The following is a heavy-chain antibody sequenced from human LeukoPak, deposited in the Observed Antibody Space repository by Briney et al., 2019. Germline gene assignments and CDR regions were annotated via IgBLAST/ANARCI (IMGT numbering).Heavy chain of an antibody. Sequence: GGSLRLSCAASGFTFSSYAMSWVRQAPGKGLEWVSGISGSGGSTLYADSVKGRFTISRDNSKKTVYLQMNSLRAEDTAVYYCAKDRVAHFFYWYFDLWGRGTLVTVSS. CDR2: ISGSGGST. D-gene: IGHD5-12*01. CDR3: AKDRVAHFFYWYFDL. J-gene: IGHJ2*01. V-gene: IGHV3-23*01. CDR1: GFTFSSYA.